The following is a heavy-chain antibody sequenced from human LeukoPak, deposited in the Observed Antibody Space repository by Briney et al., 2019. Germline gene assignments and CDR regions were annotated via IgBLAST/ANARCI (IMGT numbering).Heavy chain of an antibody. V-gene: IGHV4-31*03. J-gene: IGHJ4*02. CDR3: AREGGDSSGYYHDY. CDR2: IYYSGSI. Sequence: PSETLSLTCTVSGGSISSGGYYWSWIRQHPGKGLEWIGYIYYSGSIYYNPSLKSRVTISVDTSKNQFSLKLSSVTAADTAVYYCAREGGDSSGYYHDYWGQGTLVTVSS. CDR1: GGSISSGGYY. D-gene: IGHD3-22*01.